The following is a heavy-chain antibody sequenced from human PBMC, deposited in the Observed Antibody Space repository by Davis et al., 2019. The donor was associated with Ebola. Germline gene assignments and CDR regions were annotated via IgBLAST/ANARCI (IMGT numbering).Heavy chain of an antibody. V-gene: IGHV3-48*02. CDR2: ISSSSATI. Sequence: PGGSLRLSCAASGFTFSSYSMNWVRQAPGQGLEWVSYISSSSATIYYADSVKGRFTISRDNAKNSLYLQMNSVRDEDTAVYYCARGMYSGGTIDYWGQGTLVTVSS. CDR1: GFTFSSYS. J-gene: IGHJ4*02. D-gene: IGHD1-26*01. CDR3: ARGMYSGGTIDY.